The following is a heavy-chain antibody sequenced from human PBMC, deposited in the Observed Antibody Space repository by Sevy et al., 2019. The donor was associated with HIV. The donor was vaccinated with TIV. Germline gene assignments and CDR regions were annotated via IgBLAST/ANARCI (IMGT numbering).Heavy chain of an antibody. CDR1: GFTFSSYS. CDR3: AGPYCSGGSCYHDAFDI. CDR2: ISSSSSTI. Sequence: GGSLRLSCAASGFTFSSYSMNWVRQAPGKGLEWVSYISSSSSTIYYGDSVKGGFTISRVNAKNARYLQMNSLREEDTAVYYCAGPYCSGGSCYHDAFDIWGQGTMVTVSS. D-gene: IGHD2-15*01. V-gene: IGHV3-48*02. J-gene: IGHJ3*02.